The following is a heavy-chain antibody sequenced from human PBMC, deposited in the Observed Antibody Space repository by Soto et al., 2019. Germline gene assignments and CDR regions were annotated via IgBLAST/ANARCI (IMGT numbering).Heavy chain of an antibody. CDR1: GYTFTSYA. V-gene: IGHV1-3*01. CDR3: ARDQSEGVLYYYYGMDV. D-gene: IGHD3-16*01. J-gene: IGHJ6*02. Sequence: ASVKVSCKASGYTFTSYAMHWVRQAPGQRLEWMGWINAGNGNTKYSQKFQGRVTITRDTSASTAYMELSSLRSEDTAVYYCARDQSEGVLYYYYGMDVWGQGTTVTVSS. CDR2: INAGNGNT.